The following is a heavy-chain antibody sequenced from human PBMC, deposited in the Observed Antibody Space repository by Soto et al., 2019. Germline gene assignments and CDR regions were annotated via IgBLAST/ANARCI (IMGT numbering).Heavy chain of an antibody. CDR1: GFSLNTYW. CDR2: IFPGDSDT. Sequence: GESLKISCNASGFSLNTYWIGWVRQKPGKGLEWMGSIFPGDSDTRYSPSFQGQVIISAEKSISTAYLQWSSLKASDTAMYYCASWTRGVATTTDAFDIWGQGTMVTVSS. D-gene: IGHD5-12*01. V-gene: IGHV5-51*01. J-gene: IGHJ3*02. CDR3: ASWTRGVATTTDAFDI.